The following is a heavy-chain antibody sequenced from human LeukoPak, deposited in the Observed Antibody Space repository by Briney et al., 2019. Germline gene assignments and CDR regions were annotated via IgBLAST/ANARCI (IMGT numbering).Heavy chain of an antibody. V-gene: IGHV1-69*05. CDR3: ARDTYYYGSGTYNWFNP. CDR1: GGTFSSYA. J-gene: IGHJ5*02. CDR2: IIPIFGTA. Sequence: SVKVSCKASGGTFSSYAIGWVRQAPGQGLEWMGGIIPIFGTANYAQKFQGRVTITTDESTSTAYMELSSLRSEDTAVYYCARDTYYYGSGTYNWFNPWGQGTLVTVSS. D-gene: IGHD3-10*01.